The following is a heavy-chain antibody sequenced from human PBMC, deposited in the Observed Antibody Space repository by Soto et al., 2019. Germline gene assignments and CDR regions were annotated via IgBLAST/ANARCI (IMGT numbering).Heavy chain of an antibody. CDR1: GFTFSSYW. CDR3: ARGLHSGWQSFDY. D-gene: IGHD5-12*01. CDR2: INSDGSST. Sequence: PGGSLRLSCAASGFTFSSYWMHWVRQAPGKGLVWVSRINSDGSSTYYADSVKGRFTISRDNSKNTLYLQMNSLRAEDTAVYYCARGLHSGWQSFDYSGQGTLVTVSS. V-gene: IGHV3-74*01. J-gene: IGHJ4*02.